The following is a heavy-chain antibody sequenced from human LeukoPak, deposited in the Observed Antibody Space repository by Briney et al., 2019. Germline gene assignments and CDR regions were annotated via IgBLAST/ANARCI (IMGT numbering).Heavy chain of an antibody. CDR3: ATGDWNGADN. D-gene: IGHD1-1*01. V-gene: IGHV4-28*03. CDR2: IHYSGSA. Sequence: PSETLSLTCGVSGYSISSNNWWGWIRQPPGKGLEWIGYIHYSGSAYYNPSLKSRVTMSIDTSKNQFSLKLASVTAADTAMYYCATGDWNGADNWGQGTLVVVSS. CDR1: GYSISSNNW. J-gene: IGHJ4*02.